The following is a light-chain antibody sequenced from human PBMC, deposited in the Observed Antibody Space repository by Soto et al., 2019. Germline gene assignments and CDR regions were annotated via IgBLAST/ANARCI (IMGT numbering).Light chain of an antibody. CDR3: QQRSNWQ. Sequence: EIVLTQSPATLSLSPGERATLSCRASQGVSSYLAWYQQKPGQAPRLLIYDASNRATGIPARFSGSGPGTDFTPTISSLEPEDFAVYYCQQRSNWQLGQGTRLEIK. CDR1: QGVSSY. V-gene: IGKV3D-11*01. J-gene: IGKJ5*01. CDR2: DAS.